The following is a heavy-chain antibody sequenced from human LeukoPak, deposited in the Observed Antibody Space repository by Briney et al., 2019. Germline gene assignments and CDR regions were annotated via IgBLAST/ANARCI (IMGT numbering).Heavy chain of an antibody. D-gene: IGHD6-13*01. Sequence: GGSLRLSCAASGFTFSSYAMHWVRQAPGEGLEWVAVISYDGSNKYYADSVKGRFTISRDNSKNTLYLQMNSLRAEDTAVYYCARAGVGSSWLDYWGQGTLVTVSS. CDR3: ARAGVGSSWLDY. V-gene: IGHV3-30*04. CDR1: GFTFSSYA. J-gene: IGHJ4*02. CDR2: ISYDGSNK.